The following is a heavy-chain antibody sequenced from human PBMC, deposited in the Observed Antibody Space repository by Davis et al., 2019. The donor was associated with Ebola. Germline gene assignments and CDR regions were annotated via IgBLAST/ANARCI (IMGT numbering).Heavy chain of an antibody. D-gene: IGHD6-19*01. V-gene: IGHV3-9*01. CDR2: ISWNSGSI. CDR1: GFTFDDYA. CDR3: AAVPFDY. Sequence: SLKISCAASGFTFDDYAMHWVRQAPGKGLEWVSGISWNSGSIGYADSVKGRFTISRDNAKNSLYLQMNSLRAEDTAVYYCAAVPFDYWGQGTLVTVSS. J-gene: IGHJ4*02.